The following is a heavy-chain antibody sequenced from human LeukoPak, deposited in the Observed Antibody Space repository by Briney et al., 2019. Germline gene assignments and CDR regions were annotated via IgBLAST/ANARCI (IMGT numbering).Heavy chain of an antibody. CDR3: APHPTYFDWSYSGY. CDR1: GFTFSSYG. Sequence: PGGSLRLSCAASGFTFSSYGMHWVRQAPGKGQEWVAVISYDGSNKYYADSVKGRFTISRDNSKNTLYLQMNSLRAEDTAVYYCAPHPTYFDWSYSGYWGQGTLVTVSS. V-gene: IGHV3-30*03. D-gene: IGHD3-9*01. J-gene: IGHJ4*02. CDR2: ISYDGSNK.